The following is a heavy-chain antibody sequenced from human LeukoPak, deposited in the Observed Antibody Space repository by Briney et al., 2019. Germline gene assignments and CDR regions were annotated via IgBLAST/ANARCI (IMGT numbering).Heavy chain of an antibody. V-gene: IGHV3-21*05. CDR1: AFTSSSYS. CDR3: ASQYTSSRIFDD. Sequence: GGSLRLSCAASAFTSSSYSMNWVRQAPGKGLDWVSYISSSSTYIYYADSVKGRFTVSRDNAKNSLYLQMNSLRAEDTAVYFCASQYTSSRIFDDWGQGTLVTVSS. J-gene: IGHJ4*02. D-gene: IGHD6-13*01. CDR2: ISSSSTYI.